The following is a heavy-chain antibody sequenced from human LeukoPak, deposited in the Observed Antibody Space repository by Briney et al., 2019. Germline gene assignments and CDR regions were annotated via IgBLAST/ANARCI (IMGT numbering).Heavy chain of an antibody. CDR2: IYHSGST. CDR1: GGSISSGSYY. CDR3: ATEGRQQLQNWFDP. D-gene: IGHD6-13*01. V-gene: IGHV4-30-2*01. J-gene: IGHJ5*02. Sequence: SETLSLTCTVSGGSISSGSYYWSWIRQPPGKGLEWIGYIYHSGSTYYNPSLKSRVTISVDRSKNQFSLKLSSVTAADTAVYYCATEGRQQLQNWFDPWGQGTLVSVSS.